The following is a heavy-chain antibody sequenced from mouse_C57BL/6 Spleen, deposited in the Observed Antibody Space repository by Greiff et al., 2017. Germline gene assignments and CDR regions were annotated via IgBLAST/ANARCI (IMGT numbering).Heavy chain of an antibody. V-gene: IGHV2-2*01. D-gene: IGHD1-1*01. J-gene: IGHJ4*01. Sequence: VKLMESGPGLVQPSQSLSITCTVSGFSLTSYGVHWVRQSPGKGLEWLGVIWRGGSTDYNAAFISRLSISKDNSKSQVFFKMNSLQADDTAIYYWARKGDYYYGSSYGGYYAMTTGVKEPQSPSPQ. CDR2: IWRGGST. CDR1: GFSLTSYG. CDR3: ARKGDYYYGSSYGGYYAMTT.